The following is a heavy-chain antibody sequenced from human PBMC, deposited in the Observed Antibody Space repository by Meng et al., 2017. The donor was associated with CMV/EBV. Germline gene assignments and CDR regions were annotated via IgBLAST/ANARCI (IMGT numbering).Heavy chain of an antibody. D-gene: IGHD6-19*01. CDR2: INPNSGGT. Sequence: VQLVQPGAEVKKPGASVKVSCKASGYPFTGYYMHWVRQAPGQGLEWMGWINPNSGGTNYAQKFQGRVTMTRDTSTSTVYMELSSLRSEDTAVYYCARDPHSGWLDYWGQGTLVTVSS. V-gene: IGHV1-2*02. J-gene: IGHJ4*02. CDR3: ARDPHSGWLDY. CDR1: GYPFTGYY.